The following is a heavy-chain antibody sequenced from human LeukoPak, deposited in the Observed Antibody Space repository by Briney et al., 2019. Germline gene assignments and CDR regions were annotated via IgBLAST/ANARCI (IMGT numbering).Heavy chain of an antibody. CDR1: GGSISSSSYY. Sequence: SETLSLTCTVSGGSISSSSYYWGWIRQPPGKGLEWIGSIYYSGSTYYNPSLKGRVTISVDTSKNQFSLKLSSVTAADTAVYYCARTSPRERYDFWSTVGGWFDPWGQGTLVTVSS. J-gene: IGHJ5*02. CDR3: ARTSPRERYDFWSTVGGWFDP. V-gene: IGHV4-39*07. CDR2: IYYSGST. D-gene: IGHD3-3*01.